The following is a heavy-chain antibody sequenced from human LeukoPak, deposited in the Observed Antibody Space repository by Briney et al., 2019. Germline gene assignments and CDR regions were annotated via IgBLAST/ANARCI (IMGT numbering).Heavy chain of an antibody. CDR1: GGTSNTYV. V-gene: IGHV1-69*13. CDR3: ARRWGAVGVPAAGPPPYYHYGLDI. CDR2: IIPISGTG. D-gene: IGHD2-2*01. Sequence: SVKVSCKASGGTSNTYVFSWVRQAPGQGLEWMGGIIPISGTGNYAQKFQGRATITADESTSTVYMELSSLRSEDTAVYYCARRWGAVGVPAAGPPPYYHYGLDIWGRGTTVIVSS. J-gene: IGHJ6*02.